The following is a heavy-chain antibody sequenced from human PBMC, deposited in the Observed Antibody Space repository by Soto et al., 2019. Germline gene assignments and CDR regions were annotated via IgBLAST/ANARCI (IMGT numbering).Heavy chain of an antibody. Sequence: QVPLVQSGAEVKKPGASVKVSCKASGYTFTTYGISWVRQAPGQGLEWMGWISAYSGSTKFAQKLQGRVTMTTDTSTTTAYMELRSPTSDDTAVYYCARDFTKSSSWPYYFDYWGQETLVTVSS. J-gene: IGHJ4*02. CDR1: GYTFTTYG. CDR2: ISAYSGST. D-gene: IGHD6-13*01. CDR3: ARDFTKSSSWPYYFDY. V-gene: IGHV1-18*01.